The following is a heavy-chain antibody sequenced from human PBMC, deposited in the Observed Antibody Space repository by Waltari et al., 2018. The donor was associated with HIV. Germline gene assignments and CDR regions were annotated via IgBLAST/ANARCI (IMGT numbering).Heavy chain of an antibody. CDR3: ARDPAMVTPYYYYMDV. J-gene: IGHJ6*03. V-gene: IGHV3-21*01. D-gene: IGHD5-18*01. CDR1: GFTFSSYS. CDR2: ISSSSSYI. Sequence: EVHLVESGGGLVKPGGSLRLSCAASGFTFSSYSMNWVRQAPGKGLEWVSSISSSSSYIYYADSVKGRFTISRDNAKNSLYLQMNSLRAEDTAVYYCARDPAMVTPYYYYMDVWGKGTTVTVSS.